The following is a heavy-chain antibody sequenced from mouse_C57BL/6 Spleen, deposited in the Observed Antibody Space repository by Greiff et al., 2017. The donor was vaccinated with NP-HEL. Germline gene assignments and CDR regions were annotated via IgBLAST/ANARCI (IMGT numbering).Heavy chain of an antibody. CDR2: IDPSDSYT. V-gene: IGHV1-50*01. D-gene: IGHD2-2*01. Sequence: QVQLQQPGAELVKPGASVKLSCKASGYTFTSYWMQWVKQRPGQGLEWIGEIDPSDSYTNSNQKLKGKATLTVDTSSSTAYMQLSSLTSEDSAVYYCARRAAGYDYAMDYWGQGTSVTVSS. CDR1: GYTFTSYW. J-gene: IGHJ4*01. CDR3: ARRAAGYDYAMDY.